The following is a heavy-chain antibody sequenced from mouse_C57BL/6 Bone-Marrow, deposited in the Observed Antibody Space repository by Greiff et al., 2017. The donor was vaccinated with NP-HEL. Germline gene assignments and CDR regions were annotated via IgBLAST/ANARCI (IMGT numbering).Heavy chain of an antibody. D-gene: IGHD2-1*01. CDR3: TRLYYGNSYYYDD. V-gene: IGHV5-9-1*02. CDR2: ISRGSDYI. CDR1: GFTFSSYA. Sequence: EVKLMESGEGLVKPGGSLKLSCAASGFTFSSYAMSWVRQTPEKRLEWVAYISRGSDYIYYADTVKGRFTISRDNARNTLYLQMSSLKSEDTAMYYCTRLYYGNSYYYDDWGKGTTLTVSS. J-gene: IGHJ2*01.